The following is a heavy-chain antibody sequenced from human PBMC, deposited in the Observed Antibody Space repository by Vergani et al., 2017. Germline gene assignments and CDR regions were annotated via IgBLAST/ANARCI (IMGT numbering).Heavy chain of an antibody. V-gene: IGHV3-23*01. D-gene: IGHD3-22*01. J-gene: IGHJ4*02. Sequence: EVQLLQSGGGVIQPGGSVRLSCAASGFTFSACPMTWVRQAPGKGLEWVSAISARYPSTYYADSVKGWFTISRDNSKTMLDLQMNSLRAEDTAVYYCARLSYDTTPYLQGGYVCWGQGTLVSVSS. CDR1: GFTFSACP. CDR3: ARLSYDTTPYLQGGYVC. CDR2: ISARYPST.